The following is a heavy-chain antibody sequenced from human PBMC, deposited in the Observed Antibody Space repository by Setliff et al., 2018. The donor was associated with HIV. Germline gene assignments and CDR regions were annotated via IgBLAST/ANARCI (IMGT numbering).Heavy chain of an antibody. Sequence: SETLSLTCTVSGGSISSCSYYWGWIRQPPGKGLEWIGSIYYSGSTYYNPSLKSRVTISVDTSKNQFSLKLSSVTAADTAVYYCARILLDYYGSGSYRAFDIWGQGTMVTVSS. CDR1: GGSISSCSYY. J-gene: IGHJ3*02. V-gene: IGHV4-39*07. CDR3: ARILLDYYGSGSYRAFDI. D-gene: IGHD3-10*01. CDR2: IYYSGST.